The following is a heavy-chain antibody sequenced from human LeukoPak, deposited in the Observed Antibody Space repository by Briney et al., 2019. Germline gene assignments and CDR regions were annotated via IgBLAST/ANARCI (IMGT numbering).Heavy chain of an antibody. CDR2: IYNSGST. J-gene: IGHJ4*02. D-gene: IGHD3-3*02. Sequence: SETLSLTCTVSGGSISGYYWSWIRQPPGKGLEWIGYIYNSGSTYYNPSLKSRVTISVDTSKNQFSLRLRSVTAADTAVYYCARIGVLGEGFDYWGQGTLVTVSS. CDR3: ARIGVLGEGFDY. V-gene: IGHV4-30-4*01. CDR1: GGSISGYY.